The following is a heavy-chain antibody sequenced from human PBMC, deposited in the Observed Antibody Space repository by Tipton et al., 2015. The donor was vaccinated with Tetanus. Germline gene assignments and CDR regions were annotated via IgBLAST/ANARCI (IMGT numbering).Heavy chain of an antibody. CDR3: ARDPRYDSSGYSFDY. CDR1: GYTFTSYY. Sequence: QLVQSGAEVKKPGASVKLSCKASGYTFTSYYMHWVRQAPGQGLEWMGIMHPGGGSTTYAQKFQGRATMTRDTSTSTVYMELSSLRSGDTAVYYCARDPRYDSSGYSFDYWGQGTLVTVSS. CDR2: MHPGGGST. V-gene: IGHV1-46*01. J-gene: IGHJ4*02. D-gene: IGHD3-22*01.